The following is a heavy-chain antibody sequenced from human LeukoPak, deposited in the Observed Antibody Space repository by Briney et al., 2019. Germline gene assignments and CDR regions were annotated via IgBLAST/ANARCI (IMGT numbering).Heavy chain of an antibody. CDR3: AKGYTAMVKEAGIYYFDY. Sequence: GGSLRLSCAASGFTFSSYAVSWVRQAPGKGLEWVSAISGSGGSTYYADSVKGRFTISRDNSKNTLYLQMNSLRAEDTALYYCAKGYTAMVKEAGIYYFDYWGQGTLVTVSS. V-gene: IGHV3-23*01. J-gene: IGHJ4*02. CDR2: ISGSGGST. CDR1: GFTFSSYA. D-gene: IGHD5-18*01.